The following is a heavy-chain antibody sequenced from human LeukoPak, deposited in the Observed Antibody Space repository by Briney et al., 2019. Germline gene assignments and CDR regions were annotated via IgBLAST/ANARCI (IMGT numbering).Heavy chain of an antibody. D-gene: IGHD4-17*01. CDR3: ARDRFTVTTRWFDP. J-gene: IGHJ5*02. V-gene: IGHV4-4*07. Sequence: PSETLSLTCTVSGGSISSYYWSWIRQPAGKGLEWIGRIYTSGSTNYNPSLKSRVTMSVDTSKNQFSLKLSSVTAADTAVYYCARDRFTVTTRWFDPRGQGTLVTVSS. CDR1: GGSISSYY. CDR2: IYTSGST.